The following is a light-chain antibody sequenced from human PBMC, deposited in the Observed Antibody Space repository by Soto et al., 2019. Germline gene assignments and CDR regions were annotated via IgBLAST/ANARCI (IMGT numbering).Light chain of an antibody. V-gene: IGLV1-47*02. J-gene: IGLJ2*01. Sequence: QSAVTQPPSVSGTPGQRVTIFCSGRRSNIGSNLVYWYQQLPGTAPKLLIFSNDQRPSGVPDRFSGSRSGTSASLAISGLRSEDAGDYYCAAWDDSLSGVVFGGGTKLTVL. CDR3: AAWDDSLSGVV. CDR2: SND. CDR1: RSNIGSNL.